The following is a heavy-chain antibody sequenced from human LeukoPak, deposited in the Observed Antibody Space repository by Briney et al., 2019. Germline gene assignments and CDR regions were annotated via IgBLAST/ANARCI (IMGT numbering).Heavy chain of an antibody. J-gene: IGHJ4*02. V-gene: IGHV4-30-4*08. CDR1: GGSISSGDYY. CDR2: IYYSGST. Sequence: ESSETLSLTCTVSGGSISSGDYYWSWIRQPPGKGLEWIGYIYYSGSTYYNPSLKSRVTISVDTSKNQFSLKLSSVTAADTAVYYCASLDSSGYYFLDYWGQGTPVTVSS. D-gene: IGHD3-22*01. CDR3: ASLDSSGYYFLDY.